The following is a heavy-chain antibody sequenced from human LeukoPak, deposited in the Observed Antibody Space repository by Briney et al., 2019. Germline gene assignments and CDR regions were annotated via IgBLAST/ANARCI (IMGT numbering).Heavy chain of an antibody. CDR3: ARDKVDCSSGSCYSLGFGY. CDR1: GGTSSSYA. Sequence: ASVKVSCKASGGTSSSYAISWVRQAPGQGLEWMGGIIPIFGTANYAQKFQGRVTITTDESTSTAYMELSSLRSEDTAVYYCARDKVDCSSGSCYSLGFGYWGQGTLVTVSS. J-gene: IGHJ4*02. D-gene: IGHD2-15*01. V-gene: IGHV1-69*05. CDR2: IIPIFGTA.